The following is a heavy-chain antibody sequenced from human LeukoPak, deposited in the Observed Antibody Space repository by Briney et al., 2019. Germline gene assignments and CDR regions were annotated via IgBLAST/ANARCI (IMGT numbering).Heavy chain of an antibody. CDR1: GFTFSNYW. J-gene: IGHJ4*02. CDR3: ARDSLSSLIDY. CDR2: IKQDAIEK. V-gene: IGHV3-7*03. Sequence: PGGSLRLSCAASGFTFSNYWMTWVRRAPGKGLEWVANIKQDAIEKAYVDSVKGRFTISRDNSKNTLYLQMNSLRAEDTAVYYCARDSLSSLIDYWGQGTLVTVSS. D-gene: IGHD6-19*01.